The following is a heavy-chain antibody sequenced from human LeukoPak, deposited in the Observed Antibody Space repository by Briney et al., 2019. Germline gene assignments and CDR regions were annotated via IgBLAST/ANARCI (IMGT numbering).Heavy chain of an antibody. CDR1: GFTFSAYW. CDR2: IRPDGSEK. V-gene: IGHV3-7*01. J-gene: IGHJ1*01. Sequence: GGSLRLSCAASGFTFSAYWMSWVRQAPGKGLEWVANIRPDGSEKYYGDSVKGRLTVSRDNAKNSLSLQMNSLRAEDTAVYYCAKDGGITIFGVVIPGEYFQHWGQGTLVTVSS. D-gene: IGHD3-3*01. CDR3: AKDGGITIFGVVIPGEYFQH.